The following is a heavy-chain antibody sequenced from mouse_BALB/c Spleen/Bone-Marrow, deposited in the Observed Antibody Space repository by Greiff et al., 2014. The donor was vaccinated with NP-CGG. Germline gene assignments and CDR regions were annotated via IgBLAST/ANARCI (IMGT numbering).Heavy chain of an antibody. V-gene: IGHV1S22*01. Sequence: KQSGSELVRPGASVKLSCKASGYTFTSYWMHWVKQRPGQGLEWIGNIYPGSGSTNYDEKFKSKATLTVDTSSSTAYMQLSSLTSKDSAVYYCTNHYSDYWGQGTTLTVSS. CDR3: TNHYSDY. CDR2: IYPGSGST. CDR1: GYTFTSYW. J-gene: IGHJ2*01.